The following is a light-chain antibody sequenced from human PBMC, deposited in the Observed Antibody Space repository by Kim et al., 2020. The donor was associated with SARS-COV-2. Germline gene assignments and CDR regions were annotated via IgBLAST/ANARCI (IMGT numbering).Light chain of an antibody. J-gene: IGLJ3*02. V-gene: IGLV6-57*01. CDR3: QSYDSTNLWV. CDR2: GDN. CDR1: SGTIASNY. Sequence: KTVTISCTRSSGTIASNYVQWFQQRPGSSPTTVIYGDNQRPSGVPDRFSGSIDSSSNSASLTISGLKTEDEADYYCQSYDSTNLWVFGGGTKLTVL.